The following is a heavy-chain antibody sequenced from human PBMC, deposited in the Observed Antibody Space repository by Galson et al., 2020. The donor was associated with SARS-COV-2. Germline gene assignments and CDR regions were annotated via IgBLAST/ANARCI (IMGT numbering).Heavy chain of an antibody. Sequence: SETLSLTCTVSGGSISSSNYYWVWIRQPPGKGLEWIGNIYYSGTTYYNPSLKSRVTLSVDTSKNHFSLKLNSVTAADTAVYYCARRLGGSSWTDCCGQGTLVTVSS. J-gene: IGHJ4*02. CDR2: IYYSGTT. CDR3: ARRLGGSSWTDC. V-gene: IGHV4-39*07. CDR1: GGSISSSNYY. D-gene: IGHD6-13*01.